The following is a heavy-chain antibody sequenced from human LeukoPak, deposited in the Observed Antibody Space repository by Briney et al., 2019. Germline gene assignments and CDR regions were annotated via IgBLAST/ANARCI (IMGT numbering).Heavy chain of an antibody. CDR2: ITSSGTSI. J-gene: IGHJ3*02. V-gene: IGHV3-48*03. Sequence: GGTLRLSCAASGFTFSSYEMNWVRQAPGKGLEWVSYITSSGTSIHYADSVKGRFTISRDNAKNSLYLQMNSLRAEDTAVYYCATDVLLWFGESYANAFDIWGQGTMVTVSS. CDR1: GFTFSSYE. CDR3: ATDVLLWFGESYANAFDI. D-gene: IGHD3-10*01.